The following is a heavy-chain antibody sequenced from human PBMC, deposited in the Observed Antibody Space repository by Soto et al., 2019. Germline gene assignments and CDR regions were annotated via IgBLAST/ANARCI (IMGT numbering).Heavy chain of an antibody. CDR1: GFTFSNNA. Sequence: GGSLRLSCAASGFTFSNNAMDWVRQAPGKGLEWVAVISYDGSNKYIAESVKGRFTISRDNSKNTLFLQMNSLRAEDTAVYYCARGTTTSAFSAMDVWGQGTKVTVSS. CDR2: ISYDGSNK. J-gene: IGHJ6*02. CDR3: ARGTTTSAFSAMDV. D-gene: IGHD1-1*01. V-gene: IGHV3-30-3*01.